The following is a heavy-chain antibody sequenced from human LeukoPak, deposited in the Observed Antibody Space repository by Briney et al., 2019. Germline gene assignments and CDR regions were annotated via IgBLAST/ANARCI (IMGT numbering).Heavy chain of an antibody. D-gene: IGHD1-7*01. J-gene: IGHJ4*02. CDR3: ASTNPLTGTTLY. Sequence: PSETLSLTCTVSGGSISSYYWGWIRQPPGKGLEWIGSISYSGSTYYNPSLKSRVTISVDTSKNQFSLKLSSVTAADTAVYYCASTNPLTGTTLYWGQGTLVTVSS. CDR1: GGSISSYY. V-gene: IGHV4-39*07. CDR2: ISYSGST.